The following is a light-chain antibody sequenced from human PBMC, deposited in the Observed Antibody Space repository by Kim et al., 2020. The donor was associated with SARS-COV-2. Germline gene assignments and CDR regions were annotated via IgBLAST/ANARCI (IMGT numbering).Light chain of an antibody. CDR3: QQYDSYST. CDR2: TAS. CDR1: QSISSH. J-gene: IGKJ1*01. V-gene: IGKV1-5*01. Sequence: SASVADRVTITSRASQSISSHLAWYQQKPGKAPNLLIHTASTLQSGVPSRFSGSGSGTEFTLTISSLQPDDFATYYCQQYDSYSTFGQGTKVEIK.